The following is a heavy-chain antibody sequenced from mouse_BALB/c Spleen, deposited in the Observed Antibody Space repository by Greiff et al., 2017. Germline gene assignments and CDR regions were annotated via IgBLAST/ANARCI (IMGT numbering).Heavy chain of an antibody. J-gene: IGHJ4*01. D-gene: IGHD1-1*01. CDR3: ARRYYGSSYGAMDY. V-gene: IGHV1S56*01. Sequence: VQLQQSGPELVKPGASVRISCKASGYTFTSYYIHWVKQRPGQGLEWIGWIYPGNVNTKYNEKFKGKATLTADKSSSTAYMQLSSLTSEDSAVYFCARRYYGSSYGAMDYWGQGTSVTVSS. CDR2: IYPGNVNT. CDR1: GYTFTSYY.